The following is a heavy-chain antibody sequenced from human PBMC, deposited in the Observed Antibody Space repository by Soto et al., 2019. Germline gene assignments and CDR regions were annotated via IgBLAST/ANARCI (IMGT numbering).Heavy chain of an antibody. CDR1: GFTFSSYS. J-gene: IGHJ6*02. CDR2: ISSSSSYI. V-gene: IGHV3-21*01. Sequence: GGSLRLSCAASGFTFSSYSMNWVRQAPGKGLEWVSSISSSSSYIYYADSVKGRFTISRDNAKNSLYLQMNSLRAEDTAVYYCARNQQWLRFLEWLLLPYGMDVWGQGTTVTVSS. D-gene: IGHD3-3*01. CDR3: ARNQQWLRFLEWLLLPYGMDV.